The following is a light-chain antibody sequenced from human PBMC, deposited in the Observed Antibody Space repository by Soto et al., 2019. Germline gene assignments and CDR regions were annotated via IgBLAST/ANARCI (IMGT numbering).Light chain of an antibody. V-gene: IGKV3-20*01. CDR2: GAS. J-gene: IGKJ2*01. CDR1: QSVSSTY. Sequence: EIVLTQSPGTLSLSPGERATPSCRASQSVSSTYLAWYQQKVGQAPRLLIYGASSRATGIPDRFSGSGSGTDFTLTISRLEPEDFAVYYCHQYGNSPPTFGQGANLEI. CDR3: HQYGNSPPT.